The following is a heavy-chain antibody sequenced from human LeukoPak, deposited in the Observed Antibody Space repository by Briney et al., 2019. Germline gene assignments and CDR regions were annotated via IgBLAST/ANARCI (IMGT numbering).Heavy chain of an antibody. Sequence: ASVKVSCKASGYTFTSYDINWVRQATGQGLEWMGWMNPNSGNTGYAQKFQGRVTVTRNTSISTAYMELSSLRSEDTAVYYCARGVAGGYCSGGSCLPQIIDYWGQGTLVTVSS. D-gene: IGHD2-15*01. V-gene: IGHV1-8*01. J-gene: IGHJ4*02. CDR1: GYTFTSYD. CDR2: MNPNSGNT. CDR3: ARGVAGGYCSGGSCLPQIIDY.